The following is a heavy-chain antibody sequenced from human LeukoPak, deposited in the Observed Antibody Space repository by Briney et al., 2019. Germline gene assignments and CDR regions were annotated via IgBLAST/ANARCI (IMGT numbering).Heavy chain of an antibody. CDR1: AYSISSGFY. D-gene: IGHD1-7*01. CDR3: ARLYGNYQNYFDY. V-gene: IGHV4-38-2*02. J-gene: IGHJ4*02. CDR2: IYHSGST. Sequence: SETLSLTCTVSAYSISSGFYWGWIRQPPGKGLQWIGSIYHSGSTYYNPSLKSRVTISVDTSKNQFSLKLRSVTAADTAVYYCARLYGNYQNYFDYWGQGTLVTVSS.